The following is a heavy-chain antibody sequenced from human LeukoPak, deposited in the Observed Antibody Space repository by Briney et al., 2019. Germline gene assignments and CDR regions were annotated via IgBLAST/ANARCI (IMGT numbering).Heavy chain of an antibody. J-gene: IGHJ4*01. V-gene: IGHV3-48*01. CDR1: GFTFTSYS. D-gene: IGHD5-12*01. CDR3: ARSLSGYDPLSAF. Sequence: GGSLRLSCEVSGFTFTSYSMTWVRQVPGKGLEWIAYITATSNTFYYAASVTGRFTISRDNARNSLFLQMHSLTVEDTAVYYCARSLSGYDPLSAFWGHGTLVTVS. CDR2: ITATSNTF.